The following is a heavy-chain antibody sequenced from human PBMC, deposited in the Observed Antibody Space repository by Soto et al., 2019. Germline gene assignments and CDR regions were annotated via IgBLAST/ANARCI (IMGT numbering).Heavy chain of an antibody. D-gene: IGHD5-12*01. Sequence: PGGSLRLSCAASRFTFSSYWMHWVRQAPGKGLVWVSRINSVGSSTSYADSVKGRFTISRDNAKNTLYLQMNSLRAEDTAVYYCASYGYSGYDSKSFCFDTHFYYYYFMAVRAKGTTVTVSS. V-gene: IGHV3-74*01. CDR1: RFTFSSYW. CDR3: ASYGYSGYDSKSFCFDTHFYYYYFMAV. CDR2: INSVGSST. J-gene: IGHJ6*03.